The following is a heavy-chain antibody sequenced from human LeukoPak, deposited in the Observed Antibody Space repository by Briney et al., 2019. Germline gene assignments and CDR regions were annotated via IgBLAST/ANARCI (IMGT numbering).Heavy chain of an antibody. Sequence: GGSLRLSCAASGFTFSSYAMSWVRQAPGKGLEWVSAISGSGDNTYYADSVKGRFTISRDNSKNTLYLQMNSLRAEDTAVYYCAKGVLTGGVRGLFDYWGQGALVTVSS. CDR3: AKGVLTGGVRGLFDY. D-gene: IGHD3-10*01. CDR2: ISGSGDNT. V-gene: IGHV3-23*01. CDR1: GFTFSSYA. J-gene: IGHJ4*02.